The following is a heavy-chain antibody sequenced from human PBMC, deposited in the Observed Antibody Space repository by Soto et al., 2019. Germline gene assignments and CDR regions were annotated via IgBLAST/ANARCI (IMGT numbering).Heavy chain of an antibody. Sequence: GGSLRLSCAASGFTFTSYAMSWVRQAPGKGLEWVSAVSGDLSTTYYADSVKGRFSISRDNSKNTVYLQMNSLRAEDTAFYYCTNAVDYWGQGTLVTVSS. J-gene: IGHJ4*02. CDR1: GFTFTSYA. V-gene: IGHV3-23*01. CDR3: TNAVDY. CDR2: VSGDLSTT.